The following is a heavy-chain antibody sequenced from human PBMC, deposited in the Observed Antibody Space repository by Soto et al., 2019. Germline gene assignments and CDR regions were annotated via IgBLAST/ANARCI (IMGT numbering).Heavy chain of an antibody. V-gene: IGHV1-46*01. CDR3: ARGGRRDGYNYGSRFDY. D-gene: IGHD5-12*01. Sequence: QVQLVQSGAEVKKPGASVKVSCKASGYTFTSYYMHWVRQAPGQGLEWMGIINPSGGSTSYAQKFQGRVTMTRDTSTSTVYMELSSLRSEDTAVYYCARGGRRDGYNYGSRFDYWGQGTLVTVSS. CDR1: GYTFTSYY. J-gene: IGHJ4*02. CDR2: INPSGGST.